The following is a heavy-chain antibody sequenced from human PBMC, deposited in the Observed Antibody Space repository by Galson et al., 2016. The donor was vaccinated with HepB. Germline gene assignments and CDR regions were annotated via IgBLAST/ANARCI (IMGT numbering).Heavy chain of an antibody. D-gene: IGHD5-24*01. Sequence: SLRLSCAASGFPFTTYALAWVRQTPRRGLEWVARITASGTTSYYADSVRGRFTISRDNSKNTLFLQMDSLTVHDPALYYSVKGPRVGFPPLFGYRGLDVWRRGTTVTVSS. V-gene: IGHV3-23*01. CDR3: VKGPRVGFPPLFGYRGLDV. J-gene: IGHJ6*02. CDR2: ITASGTTS. CDR1: GFPFTTYA.